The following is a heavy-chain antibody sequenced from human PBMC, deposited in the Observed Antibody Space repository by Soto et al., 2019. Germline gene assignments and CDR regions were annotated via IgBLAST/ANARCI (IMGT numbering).Heavy chain of an antibody. Sequence: PGGSLRLSCVVSGFSFRIYSMNWVRQAPGKGLEWISYISSDSGTIYYADSLKGRFTISRDNGKNSLYLQMNSLTDEDTAVYYCARGRPWSFDFWGQGTLVTVSS. CDR3: ARGRPWSFDF. V-gene: IGHV3-48*02. J-gene: IGHJ4*02. D-gene: IGHD2-8*01. CDR2: ISSDSGTI. CDR1: GFSFRIYS.